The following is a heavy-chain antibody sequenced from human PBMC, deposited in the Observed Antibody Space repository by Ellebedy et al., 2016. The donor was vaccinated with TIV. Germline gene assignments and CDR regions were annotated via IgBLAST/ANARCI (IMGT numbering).Heavy chain of an antibody. Sequence: GGSLRLXXAASGFAFSSYSMHWVRQAPGKGLEWVAVISYDGTKKYYKDSVEARFTISRDNSKNTLYLQMNSLRPEDTAMYYCAKDPRSYATSLDYWGQGTLVTVSS. CDR1: GFAFSSYS. V-gene: IGHV3-30-3*01. CDR2: ISYDGTKK. CDR3: AKDPRSYATSLDY. J-gene: IGHJ4*02. D-gene: IGHD1-26*01.